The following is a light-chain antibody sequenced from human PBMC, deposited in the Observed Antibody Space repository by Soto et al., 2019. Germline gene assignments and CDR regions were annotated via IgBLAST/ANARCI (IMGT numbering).Light chain of an antibody. CDR2: DXX. Sequence: VGDXVTITCRANQGISTYLAWYQQKPGKAPKLXXYDXXXXXXGVXXXXXXXGYGKDFTITISRMKPEDFATYYCQQLNSYPITFGKGTRLEIK. J-gene: IGKJ5*01. CDR3: QQLNSYPIT. CDR1: QGISTY. V-gene: IGKV1-9*01.